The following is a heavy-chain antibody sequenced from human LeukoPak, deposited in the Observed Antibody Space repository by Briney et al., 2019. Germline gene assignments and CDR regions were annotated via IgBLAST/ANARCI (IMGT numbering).Heavy chain of an antibody. J-gene: IGHJ4*02. D-gene: IGHD3-22*01. CDR1: GGSISSSSYY. CDR3: ATEQYSDYYDSSGYSC. CDR2: IYYSGST. Sequence: SETLSLTCTVSGGSISSSSYYWGWIRQPPGKGLEWIGSIYYSGSTYYNPSLKSRVTISVDTSKNQFSLKLSSVTAADTAVYYCATEQYSDYYDSSGYSCWGQGTLVTVSS. V-gene: IGHV4-39*01.